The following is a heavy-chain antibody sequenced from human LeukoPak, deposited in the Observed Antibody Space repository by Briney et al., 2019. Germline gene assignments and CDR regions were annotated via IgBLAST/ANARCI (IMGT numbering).Heavy chain of an antibody. CDR1: GFAFSSYA. J-gene: IGHJ6*02. Sequence: GGSLRLSCAASGFAFSSYAMNWVRQAPRKGLEWVSGISGSGGSTYYPDSVRGRFTVSRDNSKNTLSLQMNSLRAEDTAVYYCARGTPSSSGWLYYGMDVWGQGTTVTVSS. V-gene: IGHV3-23*01. D-gene: IGHD6-19*01. CDR3: ARGTPSSSGWLYYGMDV. CDR2: ISGSGGST.